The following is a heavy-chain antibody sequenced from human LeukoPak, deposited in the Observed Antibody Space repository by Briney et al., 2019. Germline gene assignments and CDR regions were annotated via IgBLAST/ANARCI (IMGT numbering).Heavy chain of an antibody. J-gene: IGHJ5*02. CDR2: INHSGST. D-gene: IGHD3-3*01. CDR3: ARASYYDFWSGYYYNWFDP. CDR1: GGSFSGYY. V-gene: IGHV4-34*01. Sequence: KPSETLSLTCAVYGGSFSGYYWSWIRQPPGKGLEWIGEINHSGSTNYNPSLKSRVTISVDTSKNQFSLKLSSVTAADTAVYYCARASYYDFWSGYYYNWFDPWGQGTLVTASS.